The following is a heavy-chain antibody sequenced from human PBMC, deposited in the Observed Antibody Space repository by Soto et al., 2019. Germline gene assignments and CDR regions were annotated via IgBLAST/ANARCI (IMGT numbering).Heavy chain of an antibody. Sequence: VASVKVSCKASGYTFTGYSMHCVRQAPGQGLEWMGWINPNSGGTNYAQKFQGRVTMTRDTSISTAYMELSRLRSDDTAVYYCARDRSSGYYLNGFDPWGQGTLVTVSS. CDR1: GYTFTGYS. CDR2: INPNSGGT. J-gene: IGHJ5*02. CDR3: ARDRSSGYYLNGFDP. D-gene: IGHD3-22*01. V-gene: IGHV1-2*02.